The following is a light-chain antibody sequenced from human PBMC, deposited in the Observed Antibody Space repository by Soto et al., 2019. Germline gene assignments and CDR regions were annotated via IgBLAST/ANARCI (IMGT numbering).Light chain of an antibody. Sequence: AIRMTQSPSSFSASTGDRVTITCRASQGISSYLAWYQQKPGKAPKLLIYAASTLQSGVPSRFSGSGSGTDFTLTISCLQSEDFATYYCQQYNHWPPITFGPGTRLAI. V-gene: IGKV1-8*01. CDR3: QQYNHWPPIT. J-gene: IGKJ5*01. CDR2: AAS. CDR1: QGISSY.